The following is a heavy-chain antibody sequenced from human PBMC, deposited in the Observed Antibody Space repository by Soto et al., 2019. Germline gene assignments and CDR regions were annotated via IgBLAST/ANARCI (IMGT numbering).Heavy chain of an antibody. CDR1: GYTFNAYY. D-gene: IGHD6-13*01. V-gene: IGHV1-2*04. CDR3: ARAIARDGSSWYRGGYDL. J-gene: IGHJ4*02. CDR2: INPDTGGT. Sequence: QVRLLQSGAEVKKSGASVKVSCKASGYTFNAYYIHWMRQAPGQGLEWMGWINPDTGGTDYARKLQGWVTMPRDTSITTAYMELASLKIDDTAVYYCARAIARDGSSWYRGGYDLWGQGTLVTVS.